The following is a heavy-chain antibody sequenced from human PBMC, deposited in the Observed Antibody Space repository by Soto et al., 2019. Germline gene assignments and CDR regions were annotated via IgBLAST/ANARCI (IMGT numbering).Heavy chain of an antibody. CDR2: MNPNSGNT. CDR3: ARFRNYRTYYYYYGMDV. D-gene: IGHD1-7*01. Sequence: GASVKVSCKASGYTFTSYDINWVRQATGQGLEWMGWMNPNSGNTGYAQKFQGRVTMTRNTSISTAYMELSSLRSEGTAVYYCARFRNYRTYYYYYGMDVWGQGTTVTVSS. V-gene: IGHV1-8*01. CDR1: GYTFTSYD. J-gene: IGHJ6*02.